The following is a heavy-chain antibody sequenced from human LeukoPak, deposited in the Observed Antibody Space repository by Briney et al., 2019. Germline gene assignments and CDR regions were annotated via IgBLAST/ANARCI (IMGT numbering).Heavy chain of an antibody. V-gene: IGHV3-23*01. CDR3: AKKSEYSSSPPDY. Sequence: GGSLRLSCAASGFTLSSYAMSWVHQAPGKGLEWVSAISGSGGSTYYADSVKGRFTISRDNSKNTLYLQMNSLRAEDTAVYYCAKKSEYSSSPPDYWGQGTLVTVSS. D-gene: IGHD6-13*01. J-gene: IGHJ4*02. CDR1: GFTLSSYA. CDR2: ISGSGGST.